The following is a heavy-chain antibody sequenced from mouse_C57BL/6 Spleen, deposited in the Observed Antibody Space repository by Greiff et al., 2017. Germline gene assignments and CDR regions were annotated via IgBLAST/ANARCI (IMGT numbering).Heavy chain of an antibody. Sequence: VQLQQSGPELVKPGASVKISCKASGYTFTDYYLNWVKQSHGKSLEWIGDINPNNGGTSYNQKFKGKATLTVDKSSSTAYMELRSLTSEDSAVYYCLYYDYVYARDYWGQGTSVTGSS. CDR2: INPNNGGT. J-gene: IGHJ4*01. D-gene: IGHD2-4*01. V-gene: IGHV1-26*01. CDR1: GYTFTDYY. CDR3: LYYDYVYARDY.